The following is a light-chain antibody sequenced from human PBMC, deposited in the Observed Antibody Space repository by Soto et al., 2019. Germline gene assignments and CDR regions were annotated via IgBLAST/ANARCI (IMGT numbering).Light chain of an antibody. J-gene: IGKJ4*01. Sequence: DIVMTQSPDSLAVSLGERATTNCKSSQSVLYSSDNKNYLAWYQQKPGQPPKLLIYWASTPDSGVPDRFSGSGSGTDFTLTISSLQAEDVAVYFCQQYYTTLTFGGGTKVEIK. CDR2: WAS. CDR3: QQYYTTLT. CDR1: QSVLYSSDNKNY. V-gene: IGKV4-1*01.